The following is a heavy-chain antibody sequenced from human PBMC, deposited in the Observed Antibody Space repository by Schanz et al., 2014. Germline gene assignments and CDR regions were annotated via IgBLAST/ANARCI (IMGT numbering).Heavy chain of an antibody. CDR3: ARARYTGYDCSGY. J-gene: IGHJ4*02. CDR2: INPNSGET. D-gene: IGHD5-12*01. CDR1: GYSFNDYY. Sequence: QVQLVQSGAEVKKPGASVKVSCKTFGYSFNDYYVHWVRQAPGQGLEWMGWINPNSGETNYEQKFKGRVTLTSDTSFSTAFMELSGLTSDDTATYFCARARYTGYDCSGYWGQGTLLIVSS. V-gene: IGHV1-2*02.